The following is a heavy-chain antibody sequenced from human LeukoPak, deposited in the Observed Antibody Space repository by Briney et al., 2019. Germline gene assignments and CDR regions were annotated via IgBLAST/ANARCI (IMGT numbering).Heavy chain of an antibody. V-gene: IGHV4-59*01. Sequence: SETLSLTCTVSGGSISSYYWSWIRQPPGKGLEWIGYIYYSGSTNYNPSLKSRVTISVDTSKSQFSLKLSSVTAADTAVYYCARGGYSYGYYTDVWGKGTTVTVSS. J-gene: IGHJ6*03. CDR1: GGSISSYY. CDR3: ARGGYSYGYYTDV. CDR2: IYYSGST. D-gene: IGHD5-18*01.